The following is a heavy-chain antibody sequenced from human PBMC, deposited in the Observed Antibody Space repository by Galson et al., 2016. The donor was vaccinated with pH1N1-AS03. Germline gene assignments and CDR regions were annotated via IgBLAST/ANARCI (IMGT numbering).Heavy chain of an antibody. CDR3: ARDWNGRCQQCLDH. V-gene: IGHV1-3*04. D-gene: IGHD1-1*01. J-gene: IGHJ4*02. CDR2: INTGYGAT. CDR1: GYTFSAYA. Sequence: SVKVSCKASGYTFSAYAMHWVRQAPGQGLEWMGWINTGYGATKYSQKFQDRITISSDAGATTDYMELSSLRSEDTAVFYCARDWNGRCQQCLDHWGQGRLVTVSA.